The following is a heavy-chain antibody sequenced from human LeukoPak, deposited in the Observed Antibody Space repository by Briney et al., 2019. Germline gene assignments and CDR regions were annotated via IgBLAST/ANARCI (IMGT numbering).Heavy chain of an antibody. Sequence: SETLSLTCTVSGGSISSGSYYWSWIRQPAGKGLEWIGRIYTSGSTNHNPSLKSRVTISVDTSKNQFSLKLSSVTAADTAVYYCARHSLQQLVYFDYWGQGTLVIVSS. CDR3: ARHSLQQLVYFDY. D-gene: IGHD6-13*01. CDR2: IYTSGST. J-gene: IGHJ4*02. CDR1: GGSISSGSYY. V-gene: IGHV4-61*02.